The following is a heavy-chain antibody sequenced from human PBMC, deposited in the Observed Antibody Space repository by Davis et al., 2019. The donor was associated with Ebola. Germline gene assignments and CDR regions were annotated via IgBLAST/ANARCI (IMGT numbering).Heavy chain of an antibody. Sequence: SETLSLTCTVSGGSISSYYWSWIRQPPGKGLEWIGYIYYSGSTNYNPSLKSRVTLSVDTSKNQFSLRLKSVTAADTAMYYCARDYVYWGQGILVTVSS. CDR3: ARDYVY. D-gene: IGHD1-14*01. V-gene: IGHV4-59*12. CDR2: IYYSGST. J-gene: IGHJ4*02. CDR1: GGSISSYY.